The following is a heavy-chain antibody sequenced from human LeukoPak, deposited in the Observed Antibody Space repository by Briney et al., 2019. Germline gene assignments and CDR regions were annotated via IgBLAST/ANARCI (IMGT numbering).Heavy chain of an antibody. CDR1: GFTFSDYY. D-gene: IGHD6-13*01. CDR2: ISSSGSTI. V-gene: IGHV3-11*01. J-gene: IGHJ4*02. Sequence: GGSLRLSCVASGFTFSDYYMSWIRQAPGKGMEWVSYISSSGSTIYYADSVKGRFTISRDNAKNSLYLQMNSLRAEDTAVYYCARIGASSWYEDYWGQGTLVTVSS. CDR3: ARIGASSWYEDY.